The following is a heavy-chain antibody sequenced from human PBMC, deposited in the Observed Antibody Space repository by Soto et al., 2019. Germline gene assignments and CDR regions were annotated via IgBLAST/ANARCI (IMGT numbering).Heavy chain of an antibody. J-gene: IGHJ4*02. CDR3: ARPMTTVTMGSGLDY. D-gene: IGHD4-17*01. V-gene: IGHV3-30*03. CDR1: GFTFSSYG. CDR2: ISYDGSNK. Sequence: QVQLVESGGGVVQPGRSLRLSCAASGFTFSSYGMHWVRQAPGKGLEWVAVISYDGSNKYYADSVKGRFTISRDNSKNTLYLQMNSLRAEDTAVYYRARPMTTVTMGSGLDYWGQGTLVTVSS.